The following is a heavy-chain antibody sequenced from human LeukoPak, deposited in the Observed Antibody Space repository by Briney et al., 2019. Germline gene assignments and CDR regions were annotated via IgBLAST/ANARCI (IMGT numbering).Heavy chain of an antibody. J-gene: IGHJ4*02. CDR2: IKEDGSDT. V-gene: IGHV3-7*04. Sequence: GGSLRLSCADSGFTFSTYWMTWVRQAPGKGLEWLANIKEDGSDTYYVDSVKGRFTISRDNAENSLYLQMNSLRAEDTAIYYCARGLYSGDWYPDYFDFWGQGILVTVSS. D-gene: IGHD6-19*01. CDR3: ARGLYSGDWYPDYFDF. CDR1: GFTFSTYW.